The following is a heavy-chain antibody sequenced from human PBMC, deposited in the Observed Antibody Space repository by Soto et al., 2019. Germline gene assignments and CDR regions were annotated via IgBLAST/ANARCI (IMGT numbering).Heavy chain of an antibody. J-gene: IGHJ5*02. D-gene: IGHD6-19*01. CDR3: AGDLFSGWFDP. V-gene: IGHV3-74*01. CDR2: INPDGGTT. CDR1: GFNFKTYW. Sequence: EAQLVESGGGLVQPGGSLRLSCAASGFNFKTYWMHWVRQAPGKGLVWVSGINPDGGTTDYADSVKGRFTISRDNAKNTLYLEMNSLQVEDTAVYYCAGDLFSGWFDPWGQGTLVTVSS.